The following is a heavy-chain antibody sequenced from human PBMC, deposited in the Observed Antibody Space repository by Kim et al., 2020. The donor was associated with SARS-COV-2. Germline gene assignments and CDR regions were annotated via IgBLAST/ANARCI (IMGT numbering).Heavy chain of an antibody. V-gene: IGHV1-24*01. CDR2: ET. D-gene: IGHD3-10*01. CDR3: ATDRSGRFDY. Sequence: ETIYAQKFQGRVTMTEDTSTDTAYMELSSLRSEDTAVYYCATDRSGRFDYWGQGTLVTVSS. J-gene: IGHJ4*02.